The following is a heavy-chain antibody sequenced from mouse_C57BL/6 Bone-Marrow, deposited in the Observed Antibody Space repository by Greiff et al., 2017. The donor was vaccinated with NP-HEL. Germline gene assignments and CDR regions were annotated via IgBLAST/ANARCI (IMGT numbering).Heavy chain of an antibody. D-gene: IGHD1-1*01. J-gene: IGHJ1*03. CDR3: ARSGIYYYGSRVDWYCDV. CDR1: GYAFSSYW. Sequence: QVQLKESGAELVKPGASVKISCKASGYAFSSYWMNWVKQRPGKGLEWIGQIYPGDGDTNYNGKFKGKATLTADKSSSTAYMQLSSLTSEDSAVYFWARSGIYYYGSRVDWYCDVWGTGTTVTVSS. CDR2: IYPGDGDT. V-gene: IGHV1-80*01.